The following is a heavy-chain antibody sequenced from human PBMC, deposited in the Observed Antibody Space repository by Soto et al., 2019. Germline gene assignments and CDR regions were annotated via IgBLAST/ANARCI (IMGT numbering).Heavy chain of an antibody. J-gene: IGHJ4*02. CDR3: ASVHN. CDR2: IIPMFRTT. V-gene: IGHV1-69*13. Sequence: SXKVSLKASGGTXTGHAVRWVRQAPGQGLEWMGGIIPMFRTTNYARKFQGRLTITADESKSTASMELTSLRSEDTAIYYCASVHNWGQGTMGTVSS. CDR1: GGTXTGHA.